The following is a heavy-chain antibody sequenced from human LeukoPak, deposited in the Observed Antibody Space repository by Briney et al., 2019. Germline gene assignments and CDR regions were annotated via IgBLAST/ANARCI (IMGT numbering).Heavy chain of an antibody. Sequence: GGSLRLSCAASGFIFSDYYMSWIRQAPGKGLGWVSYISNSDNSIYYADSVKGRFTISRDNAKNSLYLQMNTLRAEDTAVYYCARDRTVGATPIFDYWGQGTLVTVSS. V-gene: IGHV3-11*01. CDR3: ARDRTVGATPIFDY. D-gene: IGHD1-26*01. J-gene: IGHJ4*02. CDR2: ISNSDNSI. CDR1: GFIFSDYY.